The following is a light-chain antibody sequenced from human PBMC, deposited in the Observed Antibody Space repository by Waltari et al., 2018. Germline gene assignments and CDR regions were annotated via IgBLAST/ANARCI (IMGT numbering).Light chain of an antibody. Sequence: QSALTQPRSVSGSPGQSVTIPCPGTSSSVGGYNFVTWYQPPPGKAPTLMIYDVTKRPPGVPDRFSGSKSGNTASLTISGLQAEDEADYYCCSYAGSFTYVFGTGTKVTVL. CDR3: CSYAGSFTYV. CDR1: SSSVGGYNF. CDR2: DVT. V-gene: IGLV2-11*01. J-gene: IGLJ1*01.